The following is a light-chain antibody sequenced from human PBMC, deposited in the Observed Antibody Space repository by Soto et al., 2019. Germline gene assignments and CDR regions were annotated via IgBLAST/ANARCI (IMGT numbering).Light chain of an antibody. Sequence: QSVLTQPASVSGSPGQSITISCGGTSIDVGAYNFVSWHQQHPGKAPKLMIYNVYDRPSGISYRFSGSKSGNTASLTISGLQGEDEADYYCSAYTVSRTYVFGTGTKVTVL. CDR3: SAYTVSRTYV. V-gene: IGLV2-14*03. CDR1: SIDVGAYNF. J-gene: IGLJ1*01. CDR2: NVY.